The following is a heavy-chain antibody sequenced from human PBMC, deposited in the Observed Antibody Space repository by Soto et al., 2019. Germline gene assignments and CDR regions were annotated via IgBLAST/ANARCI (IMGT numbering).Heavy chain of an antibody. V-gene: IGHV2-5*02. D-gene: IGHD2-15*01. CDR1: GFSLSTSGVG. CDR3: AHRPSYCSGGSCYSGFDY. Sequence: QITLKESGPTLVKPTQTLTLTCTFSGFSLSTSGVGVGWIRQPPGKALEWLALIYWDDDKRYSPSLKSRLTITKDTCNNQVVLTKTNIDPVDTATYYCAHRPSYCSGGSCYSGFDYWGQGTLVTVSS. CDR2: IYWDDDK. J-gene: IGHJ4*02.